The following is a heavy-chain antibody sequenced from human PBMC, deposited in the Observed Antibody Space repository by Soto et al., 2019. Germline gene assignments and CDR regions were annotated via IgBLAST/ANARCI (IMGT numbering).Heavy chain of an antibody. V-gene: IGHV3-30*03. J-gene: IGHJ4*01. Sequence: PGGSLRLSCAASGFTFSSYGMHWVRQAPGKGLEWVAVISYDGSNKYYADSVKGRFTISRDSSKDTLYLQMNRLSAEDTAVYFCAREAGPLDYWGQGTLVTVSS. CDR2: ISYDGSNK. CDR1: GFTFSSYG. CDR3: AREAGPLDY.